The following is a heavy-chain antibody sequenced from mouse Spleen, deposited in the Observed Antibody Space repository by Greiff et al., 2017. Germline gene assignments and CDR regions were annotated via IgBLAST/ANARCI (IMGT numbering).Heavy chain of an antibody. D-gene: IGHD2-4*01. Sequence: EVQLVESGGGLVKPGGSLKLSCAASGFTFSSYAMSWVRQTPEKRLEWVAAINSNGGSTYYPDTVKDRFTISRDNAKNTLYLQMSSLRSEDTALYYCARQGIYYDYDWFAYWGQGTLVTVSA. J-gene: IGHJ3*01. CDR2: INSNGGST. V-gene: IGHV5-6-2*01. CDR1: GFTFSSYA. CDR3: ARQGIYYDYDWFAY.